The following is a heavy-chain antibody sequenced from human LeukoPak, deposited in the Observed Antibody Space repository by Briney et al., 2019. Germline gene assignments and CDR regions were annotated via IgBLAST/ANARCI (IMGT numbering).Heavy chain of an antibody. V-gene: IGHV4-39*01. CDR2: IYYSGST. CDR1: GGSISSSSYY. CDR3: ARHLQGPPVRFDP. J-gene: IGHJ5*02. Sequence: SETLSLTCTVSGGSISSSSYYWGWIRQPPGKGLEWIGSIYYSGSTYYNPSLKSRVTISVDTSKNQFSLKLSSVTAADTAVYYCARHLQGPPVRFDPWGQGTPVIVSS.